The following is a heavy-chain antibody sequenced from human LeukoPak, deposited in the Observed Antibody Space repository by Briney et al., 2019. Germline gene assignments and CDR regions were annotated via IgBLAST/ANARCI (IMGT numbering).Heavy chain of an antibody. CDR2: ISSSSNYM. CDR3: ARPLDSSNNHFGY. Sequence: GGSLRLSCAASGFTFSRNAMNWVRQAPGKRLEWVSFISSSSNYMSYADSVKGRFTISRDNAKNSLYLQMNSLRAEDTAVYYCARPLDSSNNHFGYWGQGTLVTVSA. V-gene: IGHV3-21*01. J-gene: IGHJ4*02. CDR1: GFTFSRNA. D-gene: IGHD6-13*01.